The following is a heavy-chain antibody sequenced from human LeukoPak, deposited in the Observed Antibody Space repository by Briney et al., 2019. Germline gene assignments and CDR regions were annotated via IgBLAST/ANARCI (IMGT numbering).Heavy chain of an antibody. CDR3: ARRRGAHTANALDI. Sequence: SETLSLTCTVSGGSISSYYWSWIRHPPGKGLEWIGYIYSSGSTNYSPSLKSRVTISVDTSKNQFSLKLSSVTAADTAVYYCARRRGAHTANALDIWGQGTMVTVSS. CDR1: GGSISSYY. V-gene: IGHV4-59*08. CDR2: IYSSGST. J-gene: IGHJ3*02. D-gene: IGHD3-10*01.